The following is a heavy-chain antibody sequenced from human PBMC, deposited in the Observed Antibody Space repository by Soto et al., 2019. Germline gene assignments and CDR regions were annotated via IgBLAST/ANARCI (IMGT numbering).Heavy chain of an antibody. J-gene: IGHJ4*02. CDR3: ARGDIVVNGPFDY. Sequence: QVQLVESGGGVVQPGGSLRLSCVASGFIFSKYAIYWVRQAPGKGPDWVAVISNDGSNRDYADSVKGRFPISRDNSKNTLYLQMNRLKPEDTAMYFCARGDIVVNGPFDYWGQGTLVTVSS. D-gene: IGHD5-12*01. V-gene: IGHV3-30-3*01. CDR2: ISNDGSNR. CDR1: GFIFSKYA.